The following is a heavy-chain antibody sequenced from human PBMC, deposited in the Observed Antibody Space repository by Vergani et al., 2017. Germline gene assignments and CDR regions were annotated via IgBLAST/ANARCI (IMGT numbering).Heavy chain of an antibody. D-gene: IGHD2-2*01. CDR1: GYTLTELS. CDR2: MNPNSGNT. V-gene: IGHV1-8*01. J-gene: IGHJ5*02. CDR3: ARSNIVVVPAANRRWFDP. Sequence: QVQLVQSGAEVKKPGASVKVSCKVSGYTLTELSMHWVRQAPGKGLEWMGWMNPNSGNTGYAQKFQGRVTMTRNTSISTAYMELSSLRSEDTAVYYCARSNIVVVPAANRRWFDPWGQGTLVTVSS.